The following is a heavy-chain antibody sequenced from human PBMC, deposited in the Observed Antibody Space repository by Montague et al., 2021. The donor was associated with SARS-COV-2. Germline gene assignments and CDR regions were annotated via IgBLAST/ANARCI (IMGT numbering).Heavy chain of an antibody. D-gene: IGHD3-3*01. Sequence: SETLSLTCSVSGHSIWSSDWWTWVRQPPGKGLEWIGEIYHSGSTTYNPSLKSRVTISVDKSKNQFSLTLTPLTAADTAVYYCARAQKTISGMLIPPYYFNFWGQGTLVTVSS. V-gene: IGHV4-4*02. CDR3: ARAQKTISGMLIPPYYFNF. CDR2: IYHSGST. CDR1: GHSIWSSDW. J-gene: IGHJ4*02.